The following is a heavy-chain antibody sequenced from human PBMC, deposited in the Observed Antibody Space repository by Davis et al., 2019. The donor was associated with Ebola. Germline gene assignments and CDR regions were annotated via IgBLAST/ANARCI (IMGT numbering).Heavy chain of an antibody. Sequence: SETLSLTRTVSGGSISSSSYYWGWIRQPPGKGLEWIGSIYYSGSTYYNPSLKSRVTISVDTSKNQFSLKLSSVTAADTAVYYCAGYYDFWSGYFAGFDPWGQGTLVTVSS. CDR1: GGSISSSSYY. D-gene: IGHD3-3*01. CDR2: IYYSGST. V-gene: IGHV4-39*01. CDR3: AGYYDFWSGYFAGFDP. J-gene: IGHJ5*02.